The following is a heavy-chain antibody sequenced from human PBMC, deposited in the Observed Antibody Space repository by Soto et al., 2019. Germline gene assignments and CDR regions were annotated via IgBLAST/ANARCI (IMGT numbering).Heavy chain of an antibody. CDR3: ARAAVVAVAGKSHNWFDP. CDR2: ISSGSGYT. J-gene: IGHJ5*02. V-gene: IGHV3-11*06. D-gene: IGHD6-19*01. Sequence: PRGSLRLSCTASVFTFSDYYMSWIRRAPGKGLEWVSYISSGSGYTDYADSVKGRFTISRDNAKNSLYLQMNSLGADDTGIYFCARAAVVAVAGKSHNWFDPWGQGTLVTVSS. CDR1: VFTFSDYY.